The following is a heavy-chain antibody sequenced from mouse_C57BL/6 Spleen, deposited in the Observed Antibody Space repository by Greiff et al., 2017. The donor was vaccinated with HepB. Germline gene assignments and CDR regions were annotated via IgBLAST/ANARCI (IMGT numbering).Heavy chain of an antibody. Sequence: EVKLQESGAELVKPGASVKLSCTASGFTIKDYYMHWVKQRTEQGLEWIGRIDPEDGETKYAPNFQGKATITADTASNTAYLQLSSLTSEDTAVYYCARSPDYYGLYFDYWGQGTTLTVSS. D-gene: IGHD1-1*01. CDR2: IDPEDGET. CDR1: GFTIKDYY. J-gene: IGHJ2*01. V-gene: IGHV14-2*01. CDR3: ARSPDYYGLYFDY.